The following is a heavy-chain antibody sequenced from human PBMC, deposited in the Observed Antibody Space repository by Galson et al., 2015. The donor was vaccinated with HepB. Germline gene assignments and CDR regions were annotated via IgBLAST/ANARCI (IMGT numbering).Heavy chain of an antibody. CDR2: IIPIFGTA. V-gene: IGHV1-69*13. CDR1: GGTFSSYA. D-gene: IGHD6-13*01. CDR3: ARGGLAAAGARPYYGMDV. J-gene: IGHJ6*02. Sequence: SVKVSCKASGGTFSSYAISWVRQAPGQGLEWMGGIIPIFGTANYAQKFQGRVTITADESTSTAYMELSSLRSEDTAVYYCARGGLAAAGARPYYGMDVWGQGTTVTVSS.